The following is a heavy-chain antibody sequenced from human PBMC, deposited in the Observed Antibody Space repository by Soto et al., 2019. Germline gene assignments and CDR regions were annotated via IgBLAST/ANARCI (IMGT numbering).Heavy chain of an antibody. Sequence: GGSLRLSCAPSGFIFSNYAMSWVRQARGKGLEWVSAISGSGADTYYTESVKGRFTISRDNFKNTLYLQMNSLRAEDTAVYYCAREGALKPFSSWGQGALVTVSS. CDR2: ISGSGADT. CDR1: GFIFSNYA. V-gene: IGHV3-23*01. J-gene: IGHJ5*02. CDR3: AREGALKPFSS.